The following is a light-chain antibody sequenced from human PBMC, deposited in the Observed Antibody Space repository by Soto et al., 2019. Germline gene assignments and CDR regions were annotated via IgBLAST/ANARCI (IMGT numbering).Light chain of an antibody. Sequence: DIQMTQSPSSLSASVGDRVTITCRASQSISNSLNWYQQKPGRAPKLLIYAASSLQSGVPSRFSGSGSGTDFTLTISSLQPEDDATYYGQRTYNAPITFGQGTRLEIK. V-gene: IGKV1-39*01. J-gene: IGKJ5*01. CDR1: QSISNS. CDR3: QRTYNAPIT. CDR2: AAS.